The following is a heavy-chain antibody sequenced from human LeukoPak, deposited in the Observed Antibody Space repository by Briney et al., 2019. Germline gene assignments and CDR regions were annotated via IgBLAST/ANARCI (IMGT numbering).Heavy chain of an antibody. CDR3: ASGIKDDYVWGSPRTYFDY. D-gene: IGHD3-16*01. Sequence: SETLSLTCTVSGGSINDYYWSWIRQPSGKGLEWIGYIYYSGSTNYNPSLKSRVTISVDTSKNQFSLKLSSVTAADTAVYYCASGIKDDYVWGSPRTYFDYWGQGALVTVSP. J-gene: IGHJ4*02. CDR2: IYYSGST. CDR1: GGSINDYY. V-gene: IGHV4-59*12.